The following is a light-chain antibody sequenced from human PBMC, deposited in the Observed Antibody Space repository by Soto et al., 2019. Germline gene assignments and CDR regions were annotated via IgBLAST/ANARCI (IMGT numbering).Light chain of an antibody. CDR2: GAS. J-gene: IGKJ4*01. Sequence: EIVLTQSPGTLSLSPGERATLSCRASQRVSSNYLAWYQQKPGQAPRLLIYGASSSATGIPDRFSGSGSGTDFTLTICRLEPEDFAVYDCQQYGTSGTFGGGTKVEIK. V-gene: IGKV3-20*01. CDR1: QRVSSNY. CDR3: QQYGTSGT.